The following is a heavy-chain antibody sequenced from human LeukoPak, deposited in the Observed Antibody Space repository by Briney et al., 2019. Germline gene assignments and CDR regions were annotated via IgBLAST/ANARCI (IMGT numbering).Heavy chain of an antibody. V-gene: IGHV4-59*08. CDR1: GGSISNYY. CDR3: AKHSVLTGSGYAFDI. CDR2: IHYSGGT. Sequence: SETLSLTRTVSGGSISNYYWSWIRQSPGKELEWIGYIHYSGGTKYNPSLKSRVIISVDMSMNQFSLKLSSVTAADTAMYYCAKHSVLTGSGYAFDIWGQGTAVTVSS. D-gene: IGHD3-9*01. J-gene: IGHJ3*02.